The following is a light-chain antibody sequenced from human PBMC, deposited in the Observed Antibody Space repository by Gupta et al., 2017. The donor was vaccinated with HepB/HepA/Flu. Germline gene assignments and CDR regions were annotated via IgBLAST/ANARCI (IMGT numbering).Light chain of an antibody. CDR2: DAS. CDR3: QQRSNLWT. V-gene: IGKV3-11*01. J-gene: IGKJ1*01. CDR1: QSVSSY. Sequence: EIVLTQSPATLSLSPGERATLSCRASQSVSSYLEWYQQKPGQAPRLLIYDASNSANGIPDRFSGSGSGTDFTLTSSSRVPEDFAVYYGQQRSNLWTFGQGTKVEIK.